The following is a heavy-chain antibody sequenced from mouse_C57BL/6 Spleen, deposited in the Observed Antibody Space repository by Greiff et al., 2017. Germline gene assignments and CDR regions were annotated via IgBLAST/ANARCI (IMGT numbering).Heavy chain of an antibody. D-gene: IGHD1-1*01. J-gene: IGHJ2*01. CDR1: GYTFTSYW. Sequence: QVQLQQPGAELVKPGASVKLSCKASGYTFTSYWMHWVKQRPGQGLEWIGMIHPNSGSTNYNEKFKSKATLTVDESSSTAYMQLSSLTSEDSAVYYCASLYYGSSYDFDYWGQGTTLTVSS. V-gene: IGHV1-64*01. CDR2: IHPNSGST. CDR3: ASLYYGSSYDFDY.